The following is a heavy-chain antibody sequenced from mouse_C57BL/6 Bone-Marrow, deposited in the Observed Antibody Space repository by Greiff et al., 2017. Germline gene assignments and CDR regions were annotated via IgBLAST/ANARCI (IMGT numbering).Heavy chain of an antibody. Sequence: VKLQESGPELVKPGASVKISCKASGYAFSSSWMNWVKQRPGKGLEWIGRIYPGDGDTNYNGKFKGKATLTADKSSSTAYMQLSSLTSEDSAVYFCARVDGPAWFAYWGQGTLVTVSA. CDR3: ARVDGPAWFAY. J-gene: IGHJ3*01. CDR1: GYAFSSSW. CDR2: IYPGDGDT. D-gene: IGHD2-3*01. V-gene: IGHV1-82*01.